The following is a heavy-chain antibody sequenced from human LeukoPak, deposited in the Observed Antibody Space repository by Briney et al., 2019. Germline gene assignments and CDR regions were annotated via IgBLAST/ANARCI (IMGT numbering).Heavy chain of an antibody. J-gene: IGHJ4*02. D-gene: IGHD3-3*01. CDR2: LYYTGSA. V-gene: IGHV4-38-2*01. CDR1: GYPISSGFY. Sequence: PSETLSLTCGVSGYPISSGFYWGWIRQPPGKGLQWIGSLYYTGSAEYNPSLKSRLTMSMDKSKNQFSPRLNSVTAADTAVYYCARLWSGYNFDYWGQGTLVTVSS. CDR3: ARLWSGYNFDY.